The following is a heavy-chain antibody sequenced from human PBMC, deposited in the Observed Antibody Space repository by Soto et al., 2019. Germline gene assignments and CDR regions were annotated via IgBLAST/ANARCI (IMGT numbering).Heavy chain of an antibody. Sequence: SVKVSCKASGGTFSSYAINWVREAPGQGLELMGGIIPIFGTANYAQKFQGRVTITADESTSTAYMELSSLRSQDTAVYYCASLSDNGDTGDSFDYWGQGTLVTVYS. V-gene: IGHV1-69*13. CDR1: GGTFSSYA. D-gene: IGHD3-16*01. J-gene: IGHJ4*02. CDR2: IIPIFGTA. CDR3: ASLSDNGDTGDSFDY.